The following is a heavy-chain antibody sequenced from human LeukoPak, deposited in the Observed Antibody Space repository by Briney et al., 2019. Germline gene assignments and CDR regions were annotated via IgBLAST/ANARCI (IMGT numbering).Heavy chain of an antibody. CDR2: TYYRSKWYN. J-gene: IGHJ5*02. Sequence: SQTLSLTCAISGDSVSSNSAAWNWIRQSPSRGLEWLGRTYYRSKWYNDYAVSVKSRITINPDTSKNQFSLQLNSVTPEDTAVYNCARDPCSGGSCYGWFDPWGQGTLVTVSS. CDR1: GDSVSSNSAA. D-gene: IGHD2-15*01. V-gene: IGHV6-1*01. CDR3: ARDPCSGGSCYGWFDP.